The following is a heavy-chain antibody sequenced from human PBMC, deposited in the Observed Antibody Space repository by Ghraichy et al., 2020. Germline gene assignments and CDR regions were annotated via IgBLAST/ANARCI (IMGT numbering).Heavy chain of an antibody. CDR1: GFTFSSYN. Sequence: GGSLRLSCAASGFTFSSYNMNWVRQAPGKGLEWVSSINTGGAYTYYADSVKGRFSISRDNAKKSLYLQMNSLRAEDTAVYYCGRDVQRIAVAGTAADHWGQGALVTVSS. CDR2: INTGGAYT. CDR3: GRDVQRIAVAGTAADH. D-gene: IGHD6-19*01. J-gene: IGHJ4*02. V-gene: IGHV3-21*01.